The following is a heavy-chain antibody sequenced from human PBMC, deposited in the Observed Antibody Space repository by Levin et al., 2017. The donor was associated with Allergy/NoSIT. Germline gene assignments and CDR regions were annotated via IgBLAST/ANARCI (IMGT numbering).Heavy chain of an antibody. V-gene: IGHV4-39*01. CDR1: GGSISSNYY. CDR2: VDYSGIT. J-gene: IGHJ3*02. CDR3: ARSPTGATGGSFDI. D-gene: IGHD1-1*01. Sequence: TASETLSLTCTVSGGSISSNYYWSWVRQPPGKGLEWIGTVDYSGITYYNPSLKSRLTIYVAASQNKFSLKLNSVTAADTAVYYCARSPTGATGGSFDIWGQGTGVTVSS.